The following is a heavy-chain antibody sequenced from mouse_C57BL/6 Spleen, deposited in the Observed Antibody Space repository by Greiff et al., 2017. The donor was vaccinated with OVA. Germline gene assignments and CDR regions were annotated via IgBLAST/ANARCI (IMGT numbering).Heavy chain of an antibody. CDR1: GFTFSSYT. CDR2: ISGGGGNT. V-gene: IGHV5-9*01. J-gene: IGHJ1*03. D-gene: IGHD2-5*01. Sequence: EVKVVESGGGLVKPGGSLKLSCAASGFTFSSYTMSWVRQTPEKRLEWVATISGGGGNTYYPDSVKGRFTISRDNAKNTLYLQMSSLRSEDTALYYCASEAYYSNYGYFDVWGTGTTVTVSS. CDR3: ASEAYYSNYGYFDV.